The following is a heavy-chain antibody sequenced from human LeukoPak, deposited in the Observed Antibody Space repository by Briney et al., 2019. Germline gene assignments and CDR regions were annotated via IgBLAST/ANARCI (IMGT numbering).Heavy chain of an antibody. CDR2: MNHSGST. Sequence: PSETLSLTCTVSGGSISSSSYYWSWIRQPPGQGLEWIGEMNHSGSTNYNPSLKSRVTISVDTSKNQFSLNLTSVTAADTAVYYCAREMDLYGDYYMDVWGKGTTVTVSS. CDR3: AREMDLYGDYYMDV. V-gene: IGHV4-39*07. J-gene: IGHJ6*03. CDR1: GGSISSSSYY. D-gene: IGHD4-17*01.